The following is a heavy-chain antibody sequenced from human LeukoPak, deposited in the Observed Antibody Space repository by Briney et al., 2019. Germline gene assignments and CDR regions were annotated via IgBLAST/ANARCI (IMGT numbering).Heavy chain of an antibody. CDR3: ASGGYTIYAFDI. CDR2: ISGSGGST. D-gene: IGHD6-25*01. V-gene: IGHV3-23*01. J-gene: IGHJ3*02. Sequence: PGGSLRLSCAASGFTFSSYGMSWVRQAPGKGLEWVSAISGSGGSTYYADSVKGRFTISRDNSKNTLYLQMNSLRVEDTAVYYCASGGYTIYAFDIWGQGTMITVSS. CDR1: GFTFSSYG.